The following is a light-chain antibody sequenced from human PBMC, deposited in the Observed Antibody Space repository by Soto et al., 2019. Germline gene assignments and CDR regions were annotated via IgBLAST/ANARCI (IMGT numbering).Light chain of an antibody. CDR1: SRDIGGYDF. V-gene: IGLV2-8*01. Sequence: QSALTQPPSASGSPGQAVTISCTGTSRDIGGYDFVSWYQVRPGEAPQLIIYNVNGRPSGVPRRFSGSKSGNTASLTISGLQAEDEADYYCSSYTSGTTLVVFGTGTKVTVL. CDR3: SSYTSGTTLVV. CDR2: NVN. J-gene: IGLJ1*01.